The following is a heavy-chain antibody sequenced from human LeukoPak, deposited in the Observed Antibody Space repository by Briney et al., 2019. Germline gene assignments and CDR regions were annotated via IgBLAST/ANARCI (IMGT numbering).Heavy chain of an antibody. V-gene: IGHV5-51*01. CDR3: ARHTKYSTSSRVFDY. CDR1: GYSFTNDW. D-gene: IGHD6-6*01. J-gene: IGHJ4*02. CDR2: IYPGDSNT. Sequence: GESLKISCKGSGYSFTNDWIGWVRQMPGKGLEWMGIIYPGDSNTRYSPSFQGQVTITADKSISTAYLQWSSLKASDTAQYYCARHTKYSTSSRVFDYWGQGTLVTVSS.